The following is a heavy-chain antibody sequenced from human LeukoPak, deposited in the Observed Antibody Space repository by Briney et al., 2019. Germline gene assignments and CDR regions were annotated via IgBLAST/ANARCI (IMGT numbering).Heavy chain of an antibody. Sequence: GGSLRLSCAASGLTFGTYTMNWVRQAPGKGLEWVCGIYGNGLTTVYADSVKGRFTVSRDNSNMAVFLQMNRLRVEDTATYYCAKDRIPDSRWDIDYWGREPWSPSPQ. V-gene: IGHV3-23*01. CDR1: GLTFGTYT. J-gene: IGHJ4*02. CDR2: IYGNGLTT. D-gene: IGHD5-12*01. CDR3: AKDRIPDSRWDIDY.